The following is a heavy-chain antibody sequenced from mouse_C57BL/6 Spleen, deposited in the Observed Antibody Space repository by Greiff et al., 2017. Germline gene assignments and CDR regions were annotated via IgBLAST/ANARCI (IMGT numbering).Heavy chain of an antibody. D-gene: IGHD1-1*01. Sequence: VHVKQSGPELVKPGASVKISCKASGYSFTGYYMHWVKQSSEKSLEWIGEINPSTGGTSYNQKFKGKATLTVDKSSSTAYMQLKSLTSEDSAVYYCARLITIDVWGTGTTVTVSS. CDR1: GYSFTGYY. V-gene: IGHV1-43*01. CDR2: INPSTGGT. CDR3: ARLITIDV. J-gene: IGHJ1*03.